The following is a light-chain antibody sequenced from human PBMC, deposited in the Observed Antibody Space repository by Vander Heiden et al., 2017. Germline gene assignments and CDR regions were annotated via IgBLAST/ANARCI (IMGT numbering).Light chain of an antibody. Sequence: QSVLTQPPSASGTPGQRVTISCSGSMSNIESNYVDWYQQLPGAAPKLLLYRNNQRASGVPDRFSGSKSGTSASLVISGLRSEDEAAYYCAAWDDSLSDVAFGGGTKLTVL. CDR2: RNN. CDR3: AAWDDSLSDVA. CDR1: MSNIESNY. V-gene: IGLV1-47*01. J-gene: IGLJ2*01.